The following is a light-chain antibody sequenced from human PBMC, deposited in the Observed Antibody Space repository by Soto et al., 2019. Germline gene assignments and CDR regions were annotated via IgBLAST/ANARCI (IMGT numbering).Light chain of an antibody. CDR3: QQYNNWPPWT. CDR2: GAS. CDR1: QSVSSN. V-gene: IGKV3-15*01. Sequence: EILMTQSPATLSVSPGERATLSCRASQSVSSNLAWYQQKPGQAPRLLIYGASTRATGIPARFSGSGSGTESTLTISSLQSEDFAVYYCQQYNNWPPWTFGQGTKV. J-gene: IGKJ1*01.